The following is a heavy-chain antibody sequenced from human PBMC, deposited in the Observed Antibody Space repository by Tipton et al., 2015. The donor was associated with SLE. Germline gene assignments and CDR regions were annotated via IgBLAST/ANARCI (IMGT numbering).Heavy chain of an antibody. D-gene: IGHD2-21*02. CDR2: INPISGAT. V-gene: IGHV1-2*02. CDR3: ARDGCGGDCYGGYFDL. Sequence: QLVQSGPEVKKPGASVRVSCKASGYNFTGYTIHWLRQAPGQGLEWVGWINPISGATHYAQKFQGGVRLSRDTSINTVYMQMTSLTSDDTAIYYCARDGCGGDCYGGYFDLWGQGTLVTVS. CDR1: GYNFTGYT. J-gene: IGHJ4*02.